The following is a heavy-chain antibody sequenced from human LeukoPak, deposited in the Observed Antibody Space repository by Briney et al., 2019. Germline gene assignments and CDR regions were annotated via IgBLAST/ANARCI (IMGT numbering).Heavy chain of an antibody. D-gene: IGHD1-7*01. J-gene: IGHJ5*02. CDR2: IIPIFGTA. V-gene: IGHV1-69*05. CDR3: ARELTGTTGNWFDP. Sequence: SVKVSCKASGGTFSSYAISWVRQAPGQRLEWMGGIIPIFGTANYAQKFQGRVTITTDESTSTAYMELSSLRSEDTAVYYCARELTGTTGNWFDPWGQGTLVTVSS. CDR1: GGTFSSYA.